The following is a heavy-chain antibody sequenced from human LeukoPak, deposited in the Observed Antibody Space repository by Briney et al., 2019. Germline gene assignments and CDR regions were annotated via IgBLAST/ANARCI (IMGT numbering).Heavy chain of an antibody. CDR1: GGSISSYY. CDR2: NYTSGST. V-gene: IGHV4-4*09. D-gene: IGHD1-26*01. J-gene: IGHJ4*02. CDR3: ARGMGATFDY. Sequence: SQTLSPTCTVAGGSISSYYRSWIRLPPGRGLGWIGYNYTSGSTNYNPSLKSRVTISVDTSKNQFSLKLSSVTAADTAVYYCARGMGATFDYWGQGTLVTVSS.